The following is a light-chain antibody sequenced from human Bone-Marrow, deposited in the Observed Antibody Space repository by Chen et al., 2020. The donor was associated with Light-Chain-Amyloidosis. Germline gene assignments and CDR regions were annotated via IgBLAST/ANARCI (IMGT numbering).Light chain of an antibody. CDR3: QQYGTSPLT. CDR2: GSS. J-gene: IGKJ4*01. CDR1: QTISSNY. V-gene: IGKV3-20*01. Sequence: EIVLTQSPGTLSLSPGEGANLSCRASQTISSNYLTWYQQKFGKAPRLLIYGSSSRATGIPDRFTGSGSGTDFTFTINRLEPEDFAMYYCQQYGTSPLTFGGGTKVEIK.